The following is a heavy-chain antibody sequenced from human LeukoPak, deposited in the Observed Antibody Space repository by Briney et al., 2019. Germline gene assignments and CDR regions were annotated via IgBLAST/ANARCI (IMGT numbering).Heavy chain of an antibody. CDR3: ATDRPSNYGDYADS. J-gene: IGHJ4*02. CDR1: GFTFSSYS. CDR2: ITSDGSST. V-gene: IGHV3-74*01. D-gene: IGHD4-17*01. Sequence: GGSLRLSCAASGFTFSSYSMNWVRQAPGKGLVWVSRITSDGSSTSYADSVKGRFTISRDNAKNTLYLQMNSLRAEDTAVYYCATDRPSNYGDYADSWGQGTLVTVSS.